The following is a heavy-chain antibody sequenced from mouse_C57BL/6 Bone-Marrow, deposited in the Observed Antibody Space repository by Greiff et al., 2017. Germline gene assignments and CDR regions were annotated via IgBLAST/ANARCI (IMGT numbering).Heavy chain of an antibody. CDR3: VRPSGVYYAMDY. Sequence: EVKLVESGGGLVQPKGSLKLSCAASGFSFNTYAMNWVRQAPGKGLEWVARIRSKSNNYATYYADSVKDRFTISRDDSESMLYLQMNNLKTEDTAMYYCVRPSGVYYAMDYWGQGTSVTVSS. CDR2: IRSKSNNYAT. V-gene: IGHV10-1*01. J-gene: IGHJ4*01. CDR1: GFSFNTYA.